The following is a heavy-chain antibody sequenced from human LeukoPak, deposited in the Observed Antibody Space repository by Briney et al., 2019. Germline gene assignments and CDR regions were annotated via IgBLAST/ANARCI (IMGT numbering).Heavy chain of an antibody. Sequence: GGSLRLSCAASGFTFSSYSMNWVRQAPGKGLEWVSSISSSSSYIYYADSVKGRFTISRDNAKNSLYLQMNSLRADDTAVYYCARDPPSYNWNAPDPWGQGTLLTVSS. CDR2: ISSSSSYI. D-gene: IGHD1-1*01. J-gene: IGHJ5*02. V-gene: IGHV3-21*01. CDR3: ARDPPSYNWNAPDP. CDR1: GFTFSSYS.